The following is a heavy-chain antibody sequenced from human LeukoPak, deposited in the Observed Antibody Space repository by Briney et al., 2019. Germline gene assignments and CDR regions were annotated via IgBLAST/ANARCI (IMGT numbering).Heavy chain of an antibody. CDR3: AKPPTTVTTSHFDY. CDR1: GYTFTSYD. V-gene: IGHV1-8*01. D-gene: IGHD4-17*01. J-gene: IGHJ4*02. CDR2: MNPNSGNT. Sequence: ASVKVSCKASGYTFTSYDINWVRQATGQGLEWMGWMNPNSGNTGYAQKFQGRVTMTRNTSISTAYMELSSLRSEDTAVYYCAKPPTTVTTSHFDYWGQGTLVTVSS.